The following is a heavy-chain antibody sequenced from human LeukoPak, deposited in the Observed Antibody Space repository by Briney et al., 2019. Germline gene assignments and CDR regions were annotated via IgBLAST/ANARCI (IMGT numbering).Heavy chain of an antibody. CDR2: ISSSSSYI. J-gene: IGHJ4*02. CDR3: ARDPGASRYYFDY. Sequence: KTGGSLGLSCAASGFTFSSYSMNWVRQAPGKGLEWVSSISSSSSYIYYADSVKGRFTISRDNAKNSLHLQMNSLRAEDTAVYYCARDPGASRYYFDYWGQGTLVTVSS. V-gene: IGHV3-21*01. D-gene: IGHD6-13*01. CDR1: GFTFSSYS.